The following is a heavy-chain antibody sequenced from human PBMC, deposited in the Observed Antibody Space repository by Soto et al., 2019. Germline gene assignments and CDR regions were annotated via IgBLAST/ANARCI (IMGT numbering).Heavy chain of an antibody. D-gene: IGHD7-27*01. CDR3: ARGNGDLHFDY. CDR2: MFYSGTI. CDR1: GASITTHY. V-gene: IGHV4-59*11. Sequence: SETLFLTCTVSGASITTHYWAWIRQPPGKGLECVGYMFYSGTISLNPSLKSRVTTSIDTSKRQFSLKLTSLIAADTAVYYCARGNGDLHFDYWGQGALVTVSS. J-gene: IGHJ4*02.